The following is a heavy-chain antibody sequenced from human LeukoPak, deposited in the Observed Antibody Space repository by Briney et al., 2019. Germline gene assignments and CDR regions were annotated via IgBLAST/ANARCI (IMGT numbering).Heavy chain of an antibody. D-gene: IGHD3-22*01. J-gene: IGHJ4*02. CDR3: ANQDSSGYYLSGYFDY. V-gene: IGHV3-23*01. Sequence: PGGYLRLSCAASGFTFSSYAMSWVGQAPGKGLEWVSSISGSGDSTYYADSVKGRFTTPRNKSKTTLYLQMNSLRAEATAVSYCANQDSSGYYLSGYFDYWGQGTLVTVSS. CDR2: ISGSGDST. CDR1: GFTFSSYA.